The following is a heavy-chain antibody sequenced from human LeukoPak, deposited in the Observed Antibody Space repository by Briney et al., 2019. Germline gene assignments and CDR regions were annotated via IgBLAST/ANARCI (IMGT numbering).Heavy chain of an antibody. CDR3: AKARLSTGWAYNDY. CDR1: GFTFSSYS. V-gene: IGHV3-23*01. CDR2: VVGNGGTT. J-gene: IGHJ4*02. Sequence: GGSLRLSCAASGFTFSSYSMNWVRQAPGKGLEWVSAVVGNGGTTFYAESVRGRFTISRDNSKNTVYLQIHSLRGEDTAVYYCAKARLSTGWAYNDYWGQGTLVTVSS. D-gene: IGHD6-19*01.